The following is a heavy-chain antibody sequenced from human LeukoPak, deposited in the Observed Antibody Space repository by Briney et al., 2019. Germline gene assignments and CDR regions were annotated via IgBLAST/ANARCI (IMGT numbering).Heavy chain of an antibody. Sequence: PSETLSLTCTVSGGSISSSSYYWGWIRQPPGKGLEWIGSIYYSGSTYYNPSLKSRVTISEDTSKNQFSLKLSSVTAADTAVYYCARGPYDNNGYYPEYFQRWGQGTLVTVSS. J-gene: IGHJ1*01. D-gene: IGHD3-22*01. CDR2: IYYSGST. CDR1: GGSISSSSYY. CDR3: ARGPYDNNGYYPEYFQR. V-gene: IGHV4-39*07.